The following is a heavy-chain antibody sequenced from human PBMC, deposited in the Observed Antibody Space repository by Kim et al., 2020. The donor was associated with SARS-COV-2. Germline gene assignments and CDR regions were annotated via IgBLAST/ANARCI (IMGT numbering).Heavy chain of an antibody. CDR3: AKDFVVVPAAILYYGMDV. V-gene: IGHV3-30*18. Sequence: GGSLRLSCAASGFTFSSYGMHWVRQAPGKGLEWVAVISYDGSNKYYADSVKGRFTISRDNSKNTLYLQMNSLRADDTAVYYCAKDFVVVPAAILYYGMDVWGQGTTVTVSS. CDR1: GFTFSSYG. J-gene: IGHJ6*02. CDR2: ISYDGSNK. D-gene: IGHD2-2*01.